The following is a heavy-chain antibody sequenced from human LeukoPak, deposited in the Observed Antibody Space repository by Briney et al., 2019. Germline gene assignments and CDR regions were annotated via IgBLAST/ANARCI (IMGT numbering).Heavy chain of an antibody. CDR3: ARARSPPWEPREAIHDY. D-gene: IGHD1-26*01. CDR2: IYYSGST. CDR1: GGSISSYY. V-gene: IGHV4-59*12. Sequence: SETLSLTCTVSGGSISSYYWSWIRQPPGKGLEWIGYIYYSGSTNYNPSLKSRVTISVDTSKNQFSLKLSSVTAADTAVYYCARARSPPWEPREAIHDYWGQGTLVTVSS. J-gene: IGHJ4*02.